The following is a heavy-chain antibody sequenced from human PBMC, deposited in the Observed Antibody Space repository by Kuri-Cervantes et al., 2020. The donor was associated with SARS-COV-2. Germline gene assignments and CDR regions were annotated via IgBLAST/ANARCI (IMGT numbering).Heavy chain of an antibody. Sequence: SVKVSCKASGGTFSSYAISWVRQAPGQGLEWMGGIIPIFGTANYAQKFQGRVTITTDESTSTAYMELSSLRSEDTAVYYCARDGDGEWLVQSGVAFDIWGQGTMVTVSS. CDR1: GGTFSSYA. CDR3: ARDGDGEWLVQSGVAFDI. V-gene: IGHV1-69*05. CDR2: IIPIFGTA. J-gene: IGHJ3*02. D-gene: IGHD6-19*01.